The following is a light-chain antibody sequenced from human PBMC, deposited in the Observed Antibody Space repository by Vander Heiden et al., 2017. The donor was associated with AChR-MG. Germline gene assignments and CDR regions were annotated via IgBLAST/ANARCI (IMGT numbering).Light chain of an antibody. J-gene: IGLJ2*01. CDR1: SSNIGSNY. CDR2: RNN. Sequence: QSVLPPPPSASGTPGQRVTISCSGSSSNIGSNYVSWYQQLPGTAPKPLIYRNNQRPSGVPDRVSGSKSGTSASLAISGLRSEDEADYYCAAWDDSLSGYVVFGGGTKLTVL. V-gene: IGLV1-47*01. CDR3: AAWDDSLSGYVV.